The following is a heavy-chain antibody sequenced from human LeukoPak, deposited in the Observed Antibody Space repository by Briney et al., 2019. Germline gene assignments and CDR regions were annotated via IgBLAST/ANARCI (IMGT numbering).Heavy chain of an antibody. D-gene: IGHD3-22*01. V-gene: IGHV3-33*01. CDR2: IWYDGSNK. CDR3: ARDNPYYDSSGYYNEGIDY. J-gene: IGHJ4*02. CDR1: GFTFSSYG. Sequence: GRSLRLSCAASGFTFSSYGMHWVRQAPGKGLEWVAVIWYDGSNKYYADSVKGRFTISRDNSKNTLYLQMNNLRAEDTAVYYCARDNPYYDSSGYYNEGIDYWGQGTLVTVSS.